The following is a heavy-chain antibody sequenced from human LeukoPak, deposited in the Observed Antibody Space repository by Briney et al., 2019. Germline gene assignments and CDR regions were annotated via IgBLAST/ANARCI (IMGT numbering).Heavy chain of an antibody. V-gene: IGHV3-23*01. CDR1: GFTFSSYA. J-gene: IGHJ4*02. CDR3: AKDIVVVVAATCRFDY. Sequence: GGSLRLSCAASGFTFSSYAMSWVRQAPGRGLEWVSVISGSGGSTYYADSVKGRLTISRDNSKNTLYLQMNSLRVEDTAVYYCAKDIVVVVAATCRFDYWGQGTLVTVSS. D-gene: IGHD2-15*01. CDR2: ISGSGGST.